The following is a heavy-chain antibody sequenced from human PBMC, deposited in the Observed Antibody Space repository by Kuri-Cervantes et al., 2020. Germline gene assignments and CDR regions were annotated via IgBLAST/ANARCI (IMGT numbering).Heavy chain of an antibody. J-gene: IGHJ4*02. Sequence: SETLSLTCTVSGGSIGSYYWSWIRQPPGKGLEWIGYIYYSGSTNYNPSLKSRVTISVDTSKNQFSVKLSSVTAADTAVYYCARDRVGGNSFDYWGQGTLVTVSS. CDR3: ARDRVGGNSFDY. V-gene: IGHV4-59*12. D-gene: IGHD4-23*01. CDR2: IYYSGST. CDR1: GGSIGSYY.